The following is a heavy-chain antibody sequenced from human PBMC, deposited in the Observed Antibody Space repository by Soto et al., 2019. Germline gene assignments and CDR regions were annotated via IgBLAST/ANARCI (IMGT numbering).Heavy chain of an antibody. CDR1: GFTFSSYS. V-gene: IGHV3-21*01. CDR3: ARGEQQLPKHHNWFDP. D-gene: IGHD6-13*01. J-gene: IGHJ5*02. Sequence: EVQLVESGGGLVKPGGSLRLSCAASGFTFSSYSMNWVRQAPGKGLEWVSSISSSSSYIYYADSVKGRFTISRDNAKNSLYLQMNSLRAEDTAVYYCARGEQQLPKHHNWFDPWGQGILVTVSS. CDR2: ISSSSSYI.